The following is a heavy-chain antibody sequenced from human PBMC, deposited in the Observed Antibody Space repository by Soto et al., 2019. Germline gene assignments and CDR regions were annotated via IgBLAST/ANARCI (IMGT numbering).Heavy chain of an antibody. CDR3: LSSCVGCRGFNYF. D-gene: IGHD3-10*01. CDR2: IYYSGST. CDR1: GANTSTGRYY. V-gene: IGHV4-31*06. J-gene: IGHJ1*01. Sequence: PLSYTVSGANTSTGRYYCSWIRQHPVKGLEWIGYIYYSGSTCYNPSLKSRVTISVDTSKNQFSLKLSSVTAADTAVYYFLSSCVGCRGFNYF.